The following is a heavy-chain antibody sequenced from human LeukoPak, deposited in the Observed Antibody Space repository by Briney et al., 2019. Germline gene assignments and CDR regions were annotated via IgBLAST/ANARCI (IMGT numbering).Heavy chain of an antibody. J-gene: IGHJ4*02. CDR1: GGSINGSSYY. D-gene: IGHD3-10*01. Sequence: SETLSLTCTVSGGSINGSSYYWGWIRQPPGKGLEWIGNIYYTGDTYYNPSLKSRVTISVDTSNSQSSLKMSSVTAADTAMYYCARHSYISGSQAEYWGQGTLVTVSS. V-gene: IGHV4-39*01. CDR3: ARHSYISGSQAEY. CDR2: IYYTGDT.